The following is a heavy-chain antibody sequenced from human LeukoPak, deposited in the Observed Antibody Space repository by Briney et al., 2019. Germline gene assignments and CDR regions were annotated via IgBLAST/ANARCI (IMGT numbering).Heavy chain of an antibody. CDR1: GGSISSYY. CDR3: ARSSSSSSFDY. CDR2: IYTGRST. V-gene: IGHV4-4*07. D-gene: IGHD6-6*01. Sequence: SETLSLTCTVSGGSISSYYGSWIRQPAGKGLEWIGRIYTGRSTNYNPSLKSRVTMSVDTSKNQFSLKLSSVTAADTAVYYCARSSSSSSFDYWGQGTLVTVSS. J-gene: IGHJ4*02.